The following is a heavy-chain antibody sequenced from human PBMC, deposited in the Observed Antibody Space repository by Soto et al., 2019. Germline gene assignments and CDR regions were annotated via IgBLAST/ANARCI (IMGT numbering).Heavy chain of an antibody. CDR1: GFTFSTYT. CDR2: ISSSSSSYT. CDR3: AREITGYGSLTYFDY. J-gene: IGHJ4*02. Sequence: PGGSLRLSCAASGFTFSTYTMNWVRQAPGKGLEWVSSISSSSSSYTYYADSVKGRFTISRDNAKNSLYLQMNSLRAEDTAVYYCAREITGYGSLTYFDYWGQGTLVTVS. D-gene: IGHD3-10*01. V-gene: IGHV3-21*01.